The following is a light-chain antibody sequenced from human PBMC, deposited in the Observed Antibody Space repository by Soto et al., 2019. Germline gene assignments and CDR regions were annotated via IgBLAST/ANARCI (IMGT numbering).Light chain of an antibody. CDR1: QSVSSSY. V-gene: IGKV3-20*01. CDR3: QQYGRSPPGFT. CDR2: GVS. Sequence: EVVLTQSPGTLSLSPGERATLSCRASQSVSSSYLAWYQHKPGQAPRLLIYGVSTRAPGIPDRFSGGGSGTDFTLTISRLEPEDFAVYYCQQYGRSPPGFTFGPGTKVDIK. J-gene: IGKJ3*01.